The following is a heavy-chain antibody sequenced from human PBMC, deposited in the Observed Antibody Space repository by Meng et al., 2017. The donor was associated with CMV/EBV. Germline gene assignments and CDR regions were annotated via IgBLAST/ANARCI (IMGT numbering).Heavy chain of an antibody. D-gene: IGHD6-13*01. J-gene: IGHJ5*02. V-gene: IGHV4-38-2*02. Sequence: SETLSLTCTVSGYSISSGYYWGWIRQPPGKGLEWIGSIYHSGSTYYNPSLKSRVTISVDTSKNQFSLKLSSVTAADTAVYYCARVSSGGVGAAAMWFDPWGQGTPVTVSS. CDR1: GYSISSGYY. CDR2: IYHSGST. CDR3: ARVSSGGVGAAAMWFDP.